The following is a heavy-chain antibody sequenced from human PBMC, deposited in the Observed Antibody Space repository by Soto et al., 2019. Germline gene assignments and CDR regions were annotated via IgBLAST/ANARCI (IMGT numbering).Heavy chain of an antibody. CDR1: GGSISSVSCY. D-gene: IGHD2-2*01. CDR2: IYYSGSA. J-gene: IGHJ5*02. V-gene: IGHV4-39*01. Sequence: PSETLSLTCTVSGGSISSVSCYWGWIRQPPGKGLEWIGSIYYSGSAYYSPSLKSRVTMSVDTSKNQLSLKLSSVTAADTAVYYCARLHCNSPNCVPLDPWGQGTLVTVSS. CDR3: ARLHCNSPNCVPLDP.